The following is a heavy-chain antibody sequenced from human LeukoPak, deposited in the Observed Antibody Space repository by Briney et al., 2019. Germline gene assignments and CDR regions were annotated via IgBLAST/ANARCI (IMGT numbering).Heavy chain of an antibody. J-gene: IGHJ4*02. D-gene: IGHD2-15*01. V-gene: IGHV3-53*01. CDR2: IYSGGGT. CDR3: ARDSNRPAF. Sequence: GGSLRLSCAASGFTVSNNYMSWVRQAPGKGLEWVSVIYSGGGTFYSDYVKGRFTISIDYSKTTLYLQMNSLRADDTAVYYCARDSNRPAFWGQGTLVTVSS. CDR1: GFTVSNNY.